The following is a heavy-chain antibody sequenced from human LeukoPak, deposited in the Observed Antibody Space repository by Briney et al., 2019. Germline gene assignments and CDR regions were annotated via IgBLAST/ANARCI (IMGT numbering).Heavy chain of an antibody. CDR2: IIPIFGIA. CDR1: GYTFTSYG. J-gene: IGHJ4*02. Sequence: GASVKVSCKASGYTFTSYGISWVRQAPGQGLEWMGRIIPIFGIANYAQKFQGRVTITADKPTSTAYMELSSLRSEDTAVYYCARDAAIAAAGGVYFDYWGQGTLVTVSS. D-gene: IGHD6-13*01. CDR3: ARDAAIAAAGGVYFDY. V-gene: IGHV1-69*04.